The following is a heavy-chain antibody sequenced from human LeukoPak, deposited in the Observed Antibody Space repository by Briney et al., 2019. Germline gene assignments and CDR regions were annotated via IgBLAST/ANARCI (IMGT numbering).Heavy chain of an antibody. CDR3: ARGEAAAAGY. Sequence: GGSLRLSCAASGFTFSSYSMNWVRQAPGKGLEWVSYISSSSSTIYYADSVKGRFTISRDNAKNSLYLQMNSLRAEDTAVYYCARGEAAAAGYWGQGTLVTVSS. J-gene: IGHJ4*02. CDR2: ISSSSSTI. V-gene: IGHV3-48*04. CDR1: GFTFSSYS. D-gene: IGHD6-13*01.